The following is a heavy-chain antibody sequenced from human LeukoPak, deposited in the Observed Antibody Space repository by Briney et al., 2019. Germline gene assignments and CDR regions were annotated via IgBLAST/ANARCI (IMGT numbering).Heavy chain of an antibody. Sequence: PSETLSLTCAVYGGSFSGYYWSWIRQPPGKGLEWIWDISDRGRTYNNPSLKSRVTISVDTSRNQFFLKMSSVTAADTAIYYCARQVGYFDSYSSYMDVWGKGTTVTVSS. CDR1: GGSFSGYY. CDR2: ISDRGRT. CDR3: ARQVGYFDSYSSYMDV. V-gene: IGHV4-34*01. D-gene: IGHD3-22*01. J-gene: IGHJ6*03.